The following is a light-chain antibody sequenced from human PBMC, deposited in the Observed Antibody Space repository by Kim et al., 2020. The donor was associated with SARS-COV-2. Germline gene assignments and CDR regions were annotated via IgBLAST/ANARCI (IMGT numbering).Light chain of an antibody. J-gene: IGLJ3*02. V-gene: IGLV2-14*01. CDR2: EVT. CDR1: SGDVGNYDY. CDR3: SSYTASSTWV. Sequence: GQSIAIACTGTSGDVGNYDYVSWYKQHPGKAPKLMIYEVTKRPSGVSHRFSGAKSGNTASLTISGLQAEDGADYYCSSYTASSTWVFGGGTKVTVL.